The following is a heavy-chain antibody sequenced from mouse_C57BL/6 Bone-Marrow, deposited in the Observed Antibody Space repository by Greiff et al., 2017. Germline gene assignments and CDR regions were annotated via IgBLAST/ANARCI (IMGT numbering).Heavy chain of an antibody. CDR2: IHPNSGST. D-gene: IGHD1-1*01. Sequence: QVQLQQPGAELVKPGASVKLSCKASGYTFTSYWMHWVKQRPGQGLEWIGMIHPNSGSTNYNEKFKSKATLTVDKSSSTAYMQLSSLTSEDSAVYYCAGFITTPLGAMDYWGQGTSVTASS. V-gene: IGHV1-64*01. J-gene: IGHJ4*01. CDR1: GYTFTSYW. CDR3: AGFITTPLGAMDY.